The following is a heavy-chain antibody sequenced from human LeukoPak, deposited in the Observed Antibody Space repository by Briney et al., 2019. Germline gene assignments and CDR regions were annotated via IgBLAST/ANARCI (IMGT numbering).Heavy chain of an antibody. CDR1: GGSISSYY. D-gene: IGHD3-22*01. CDR2: IYYSGSA. J-gene: IGHJ4*02. V-gene: IGHV4-59*08. Sequence: SETLSLTCTVSGGSISSYYWSWLRQPPGKGLAWIGYIYYSGSANYNPSLKSRVTISVDTSKNQFSLKLSSVTAADTAAYYCARLHDSSGYYIDYWGQGTLVTVSS. CDR3: ARLHDSSGYYIDY.